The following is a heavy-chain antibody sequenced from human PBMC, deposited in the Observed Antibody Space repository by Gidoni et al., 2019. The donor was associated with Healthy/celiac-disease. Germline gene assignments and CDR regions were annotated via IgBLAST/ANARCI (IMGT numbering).Heavy chain of an antibody. CDR3: ARGKTGTTLSGWFDP. J-gene: IGHJ5*02. V-gene: IGHV3-30-3*01. Sequence: QVQLVESGGGVVQPGRSLNLPFAASGFTFRSYAMHWVRQAPGKGLEWVAVISYDGSNKYYADSVKGRFTISRDNSKNTLYLQMNSLRAEDTAVYYCARGKTGTTLSGWFDPWGQGTLVTVSS. CDR2: ISYDGSNK. CDR1: GFTFRSYA. D-gene: IGHD1-1*01.